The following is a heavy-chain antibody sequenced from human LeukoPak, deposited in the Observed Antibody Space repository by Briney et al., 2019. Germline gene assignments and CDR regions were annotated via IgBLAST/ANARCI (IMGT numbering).Heavy chain of an antibody. V-gene: IGHV3-23*01. J-gene: IGHJ4*02. CDR3: AKSLGGVSVVAAADY. CDR1: GFTFSSYS. D-gene: IGHD2-15*01. Sequence: PGGSLRLSCAASGFTFSSYSMNWVRQAPGKGLEWVSAISGSGGSPYYADSVKGRFTISRDNSKNTLYLQMSSLRVEDTAVYYCAKSLGGVSVVAAADYWGQGTLVTVSS. CDR2: ISGSGGSP.